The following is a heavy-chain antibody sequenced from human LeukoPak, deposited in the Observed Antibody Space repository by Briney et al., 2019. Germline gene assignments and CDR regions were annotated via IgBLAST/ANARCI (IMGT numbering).Heavy chain of an antibody. Sequence: PGASVKLSCKASGNTFTSDHIHWVRQAPGQGLEWMGLIKPSGSTSYARKFQGRVTMTRDTSTSTVYMEVSSLSSEDTALYYCARVRSGTYSFDYWGQGTLVTVSS. CDR2: IKPSGST. J-gene: IGHJ4*02. CDR1: GNTFTSDH. CDR3: ARVRSGTYSFDY. V-gene: IGHV1-46*01. D-gene: IGHD1-26*01.